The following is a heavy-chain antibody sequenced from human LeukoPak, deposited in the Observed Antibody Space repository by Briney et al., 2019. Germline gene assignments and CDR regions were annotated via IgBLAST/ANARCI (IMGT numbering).Heavy chain of an antibody. D-gene: IGHD5-12*01. V-gene: IGHV4-34*01. CDR3: AREGIVATTDPAPFDY. J-gene: IGHJ4*02. CDR2: INHSGST. Sequence: PSETLSLTCAVYGGSFSGYYWSWIRQPPGKGLEWIGEINHSGSTNYNPSLKSRVTISVDTSKNQFSLKLSSVTAADTAVYYCAREGIVATTDPAPFDYWGQGTLVTVSS. CDR1: GGSFSGYY.